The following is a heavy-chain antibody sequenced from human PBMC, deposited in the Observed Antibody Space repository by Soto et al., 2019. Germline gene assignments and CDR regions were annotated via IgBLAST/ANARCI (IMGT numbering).Heavy chain of an antibody. D-gene: IGHD3-10*01. V-gene: IGHV4-59*01. Sequence: QVQLQESGPGLVKPSETLSLTCTVSGGSISSYYWRWIRQPPGKGLEWIGYIYYSGSTNYNPSLKSRVTISVDTSKNQCSRKLSSVTAADTAVYYCARGDPLLWFGEKVYYGMDVWGQGTTVTVSS. CDR2: IYYSGST. CDR3: ARGDPLLWFGEKVYYGMDV. J-gene: IGHJ6*02. CDR1: GGSISSYY.